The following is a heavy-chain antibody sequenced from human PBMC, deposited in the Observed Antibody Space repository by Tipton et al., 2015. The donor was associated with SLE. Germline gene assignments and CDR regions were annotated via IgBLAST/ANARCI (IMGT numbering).Heavy chain of an antibody. V-gene: IGHV1-18*04. J-gene: IGHJ4*02. D-gene: IGHD6-25*01. CDR1: GYRFKDYG. Sequence: QLVQSGAEVKKPGTSVKVSCKASGYRFKDYGITWVRQAPGQELEWMGWISGDLGNTNYPQKFQGRVTMTIDPSTSTTYMELRSLTSDDTAVYYCARDERLLPCGYWGQGTLVTVSA. CDR2: ISGDLGNT. CDR3: ARDERLLPCGY.